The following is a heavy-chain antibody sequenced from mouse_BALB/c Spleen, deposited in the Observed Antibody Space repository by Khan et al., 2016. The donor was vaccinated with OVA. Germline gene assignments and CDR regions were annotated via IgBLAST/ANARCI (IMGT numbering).Heavy chain of an antibody. D-gene: IGHD2-14*01. CDR1: GFSLSRYN. Sequence: VELVESGPGLVAPSQSLSITCTVSGFSLSRYNIHWVRQPPGKGLEWLGMIWGGGGTDYNSTLKSRLSISKDNYKSQVFLKMNSLQNDDSAMYYCARAYYRYDGYDAMDYGGQGTSVTVSA. CDR2: IWGGGGT. CDR3: ARAYYRYDGYDAMDY. J-gene: IGHJ4*01. V-gene: IGHV2-6-4*01.